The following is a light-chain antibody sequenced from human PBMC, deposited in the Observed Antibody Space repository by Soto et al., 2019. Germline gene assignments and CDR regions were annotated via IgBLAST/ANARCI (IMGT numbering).Light chain of an antibody. V-gene: IGLV2-14*03. CDR2: DVS. CDR3: SSYTISSNPYVI. Sequence: QSALTQPASVSGSPGQSITISCTGTSSDIGGYNYVSWYQQQHPGKAPKLMIYDVSNRPSGISNRFSGSKSGNTASLTISGLQAEDEADYYCSSYTISSNPYVIFGGGTKLTVL. CDR1: SSDIGGYNY. J-gene: IGLJ2*01.